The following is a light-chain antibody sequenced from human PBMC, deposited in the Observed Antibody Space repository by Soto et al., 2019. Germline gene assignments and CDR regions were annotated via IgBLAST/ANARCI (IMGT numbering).Light chain of an antibody. CDR2: LGS. CDR1: QSLLHSHGNNY. J-gene: IGKJ2*01. V-gene: IGKV2-28*01. CDR3: MQALQTPYT. Sequence: DIVMTQSPLSLPVTPGEPASISCRSSQSLLHSHGNNYLSWYVQRPGQSPQLLIYLGSNRASGVPVRFSGSGSGTDFTLKISRLEAEDVGLYYCMQALQTPYTFGQGTKLEIK.